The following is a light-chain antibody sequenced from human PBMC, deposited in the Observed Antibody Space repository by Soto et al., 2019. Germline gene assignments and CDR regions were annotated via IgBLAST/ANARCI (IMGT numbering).Light chain of an antibody. J-gene: IGKJ1*01. CDR3: QQYNNWPPWT. V-gene: IGKV3-15*01. CDR2: GAS. Sequence: EIVMTQSPATVSVSPVESATLSCRASQSVSSNLAWYQQKPGQAPRLLIYGASTRATGIPARFSGSGSGTEFTLTISSLQSEDFAVYYCQQYNNWPPWTFGQGTKVDI. CDR1: QSVSSN.